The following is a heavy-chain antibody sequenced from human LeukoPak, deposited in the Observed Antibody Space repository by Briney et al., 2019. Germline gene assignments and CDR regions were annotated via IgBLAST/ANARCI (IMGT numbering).Heavy chain of an antibody. CDR3: ARGGGVNCSSTSCYSIGWFDP. D-gene: IGHD2-2*02. V-gene: IGHV4-34*01. CDR2: INHSGST. Sequence: SETLSLTCAVYGGSFSGYYWSWIRQPPGKGLEWIGEINHSGSTNYNPSLKSRVTISVDTSKNQFSLKLSSVTAADTAAYYCARGGGVNCSSTSCYSIGWFDPWGQGTLVTVSS. CDR1: GGSFSGYY. J-gene: IGHJ5*02.